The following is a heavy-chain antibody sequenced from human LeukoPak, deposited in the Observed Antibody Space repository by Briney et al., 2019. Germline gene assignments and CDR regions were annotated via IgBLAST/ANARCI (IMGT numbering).Heavy chain of an antibody. CDR3: ASHSDWKLDY. D-gene: IGHD6-19*01. J-gene: IGHJ4*02. Sequence: GGSLRLSCAASGFTFSSYWMSWVRQAPGKGLEWVANIKQDGSEKYYVDSVTGRFTISRDNAKNSLYLQMSSLRVEDTALYYCASHSDWKLDYWGQGTLVTVSS. V-gene: IGHV3-7*01. CDR2: IKQDGSEK. CDR1: GFTFSSYW.